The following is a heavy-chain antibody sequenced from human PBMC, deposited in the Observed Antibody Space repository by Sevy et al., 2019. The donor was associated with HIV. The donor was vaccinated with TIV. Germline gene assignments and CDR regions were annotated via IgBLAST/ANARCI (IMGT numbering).Heavy chain of an antibody. J-gene: IGHJ4*02. V-gene: IGHV3-49*04. Sequence: GGSLRLSCAASGFTFGDYAMNWVRQAPGKGLEWVAFLKSKASGGTLHHAASVQGRFTISRDDSKNIAYLQMNDLKTEDTAVYYRTRWKGHQSIFDYRGQGALVTVSS. D-gene: IGHD1-1*01. CDR3: TRWKGHQSIFDY. CDR2: LKSKASGGTL. CDR1: GFTFGDYA.